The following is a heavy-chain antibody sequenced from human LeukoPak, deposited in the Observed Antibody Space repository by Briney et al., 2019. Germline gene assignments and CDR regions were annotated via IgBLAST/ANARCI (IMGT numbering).Heavy chain of an antibody. J-gene: IGHJ5*02. CDR2: IYYSGST. Sequence: SETLSLTCTVSGGSISSHYWSWIRQPPGKGLEGIGYIYYSGSTNYNPSLKRRVTISVDTSKNQFSLKLSSVTAADPAVYYCARSYYGMTTPWGQGTLVTVSS. V-gene: IGHV4-59*11. CDR3: ARSYYGMTTP. CDR1: GGSISSHY. D-gene: IGHD2/OR15-2a*01.